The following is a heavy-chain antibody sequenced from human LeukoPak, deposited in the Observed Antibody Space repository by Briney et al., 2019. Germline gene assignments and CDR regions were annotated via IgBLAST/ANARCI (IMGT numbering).Heavy chain of an antibody. Sequence: SGGSLRLSCAASGFTFSNAWMSWVRQAPGKGLEWVSVIYAGGSTYYADSVMGRFTISRDNSKNTLYLQMKSLRAEDTAVYYCARDRGGVLGAWGQGTLVTVSS. D-gene: IGHD3-16*01. CDR1: GFTFSNAW. CDR3: ARDRGGVLGA. V-gene: IGHV3-53*01. CDR2: IYAGGST. J-gene: IGHJ5*02.